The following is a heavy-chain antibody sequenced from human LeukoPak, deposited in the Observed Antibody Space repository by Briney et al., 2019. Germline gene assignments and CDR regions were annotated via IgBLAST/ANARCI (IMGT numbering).Heavy chain of an antibody. CDR2: IYYSGST. CDR3: ARERGPGYMDV. J-gene: IGHJ6*03. CDR1: GGSISSSSYY. V-gene: IGHV4-39*02. D-gene: IGHD3-10*01. Sequence: SETLSLTCTVSGGSISSSSYYWGWIRQPPGKGLEWIGSIYYSGSTYYNPSLKSRVTISVDTSKNQFSLKLSSVTAADTAVYYCARERGPGYMDVWGKGTTVTISS.